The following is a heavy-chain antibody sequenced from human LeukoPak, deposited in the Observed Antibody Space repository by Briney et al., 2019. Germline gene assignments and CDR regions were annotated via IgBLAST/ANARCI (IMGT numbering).Heavy chain of an antibody. CDR2: IYYSGST. CDR3: ARLIGPTTVTKNWFDP. Sequence: SETQSLTCTVSGGSISSYYWSWIRQPPGKGLEWIGYIYYSGSTNYNPSLKSRVTISVDTSKNQFSLKLSSVTAADTAVYYCARLIGPTTVTKNWFDPWGQGTLVTVSS. J-gene: IGHJ5*02. V-gene: IGHV4-59*01. CDR1: GGSISSYY. D-gene: IGHD4-17*01.